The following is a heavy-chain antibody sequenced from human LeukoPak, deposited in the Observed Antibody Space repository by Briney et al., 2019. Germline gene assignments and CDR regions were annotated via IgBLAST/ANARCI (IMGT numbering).Heavy chain of an antibody. V-gene: IGHV3-30-3*01. D-gene: IGHD3-22*01. CDR2: ISYDGSNK. Sequence: GGSLRLSCAASGFTFSSYAMHWVRQAPGKGLGWVAVISYDGSNKYYADSVKGRFTISRDNSKNTLYLQMNSLRAEDTAVYYCARDYGYYDSSGNFDYWGQGTLVTVSS. CDR1: GFTFSSYA. J-gene: IGHJ4*02. CDR3: ARDYGYYDSSGNFDY.